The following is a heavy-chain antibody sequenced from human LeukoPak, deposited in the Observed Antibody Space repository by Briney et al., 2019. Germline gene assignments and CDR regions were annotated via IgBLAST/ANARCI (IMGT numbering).Heavy chain of an antibody. D-gene: IGHD6-13*01. Sequence: GGSLRLSCAASGFTVSSNYMSWVRQAPGKGLVWVSVIYSGGTTNYADSVKGRFTISRDNSKNTLFLQMNSLRAEDTAVYYCARGGYSSSWYHFDYWGQGTLVTVSS. CDR3: ARGGYSSSWYHFDY. J-gene: IGHJ4*02. V-gene: IGHV3-53*01. CDR1: GFTVSSNY. CDR2: IYSGGTT.